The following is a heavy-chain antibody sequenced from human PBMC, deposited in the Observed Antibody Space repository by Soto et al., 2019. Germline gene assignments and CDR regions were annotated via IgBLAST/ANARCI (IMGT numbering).Heavy chain of an antibody. V-gene: IGHV1-18*01. CDR3: ARCIQQDYYYGMDV. J-gene: IGHJ6*02. CDR2: ISAYNGNT. D-gene: IGHD5-18*01. CDR1: GYTFTSYG. Sequence: ALVKVSCKASGYTFTSYGISWVRQAPGQGLEWMGWISAYNGNTKYAQKFRGRVTMTTDTSTSTVYMELRNLRSDDTAVYYCARCIQQDYYYGMDVWGQGTTVTVSS.